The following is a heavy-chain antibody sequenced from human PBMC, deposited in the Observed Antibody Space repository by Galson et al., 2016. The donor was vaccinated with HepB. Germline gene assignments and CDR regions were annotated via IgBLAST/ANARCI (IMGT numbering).Heavy chain of an antibody. CDR3: ARRRAPDYENIGEGWFDP. J-gene: IGHJ5*02. CDR1: GYTFHNNW. V-gene: IGHV5-51*01. Sequence: QSGAEVKKPGESLKISCKASGYTFHNNWIAWVRQMPGKGLECMGFIYPGDSDTRYRPSFEGHVTISVDRSIKTAYLQWNSLKASDTAIYYCARRRAPDYENIGEGWFDPWGQGTLVTASS. CDR2: IYPGDSDT. D-gene: IGHD3-22*01.